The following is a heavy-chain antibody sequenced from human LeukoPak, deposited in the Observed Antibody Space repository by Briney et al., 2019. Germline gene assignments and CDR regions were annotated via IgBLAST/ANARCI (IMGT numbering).Heavy chain of an antibody. Sequence: SETLSLTCAVYGGSFSGYYWSWIRQPPGQGLEWIGEINHSGSTNYNPSLKSRVTISVDTSKNQFSRKLSSVAAADTAVYYCAREMPLLRYFDWLPGGWFDPWGQGTLVTVSS. J-gene: IGHJ5*02. CDR2: INHSGST. D-gene: IGHD3-9*01. CDR1: GGSFSGYY. V-gene: IGHV4-34*01. CDR3: AREMPLLRYFDWLPGGWFDP.